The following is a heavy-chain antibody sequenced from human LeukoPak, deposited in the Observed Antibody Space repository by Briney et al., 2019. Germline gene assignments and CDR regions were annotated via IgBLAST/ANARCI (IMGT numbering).Heavy chain of an antibody. CDR3: ASSAVEMATISFY. Sequence: SVKVSCKASGGTFSSYAISWVRQAPGQGLGWVGGIITIFGRTTYAQKFQGRATITTDESTSTAYMELSSLRSEDTAVEYFASSAVEMATISFYWGQGTLVTVSS. J-gene: IGHJ4*02. CDR2: IITIFGRT. CDR1: GGTFSSYA. V-gene: IGHV1-69*05. D-gene: IGHD5-24*01.